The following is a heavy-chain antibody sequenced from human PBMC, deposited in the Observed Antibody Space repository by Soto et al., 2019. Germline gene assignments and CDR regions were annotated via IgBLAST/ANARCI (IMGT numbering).Heavy chain of an antibody. V-gene: IGHV1-46*03. D-gene: IGHD4-17*01. CDR2: INPSGGST. CDR1: GYTFTSYY. J-gene: IGHJ3*02. Sequence: ASVKVSCKASGYTFTSYYMHWVRQAPGQGLEWMGIINPSGGSTSYAQKFQGRVTMTRDTSTSTVYMELSSLRSEDTAVYYCASETTVTTTLNAFDIWGQGTMVTVSS. CDR3: ASETTVTTTLNAFDI.